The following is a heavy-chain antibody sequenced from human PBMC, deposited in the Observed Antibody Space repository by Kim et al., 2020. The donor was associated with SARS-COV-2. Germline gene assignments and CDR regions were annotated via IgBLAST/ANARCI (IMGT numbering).Heavy chain of an antibody. CDR3: AKDAGAEAPYGDWYRNHPFDI. Sequence: GGSLRLSCAASGFTFSNYGMHWVRRAPGKGLEWVAFVSYDGSKKYYADSVKGRFTISRDYSKNTVQLQMNSLRDEDTAVYSCAKDAGAEAPYGDWYRNHPFDIWGQGTVVTVSS. V-gene: IGHV3-30*18. J-gene: IGHJ3*02. CDR1: GFTFSNYG. D-gene: IGHD2-21*01. CDR2: VSYDGSKK.